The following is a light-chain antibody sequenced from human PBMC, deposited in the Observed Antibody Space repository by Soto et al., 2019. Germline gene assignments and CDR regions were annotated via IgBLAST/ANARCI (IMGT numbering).Light chain of an antibody. CDR2: GAS. V-gene: IGKV3-20*01. J-gene: IGKJ2*01. Sequence: EIVMAQSPATLSVSPGERATLSCRASQSVGSDLAWYQQKPGQAPRLLIFGASRRATGIPDRFSGSGSGTDFTLTISRLEPEDFAVYYCQQYATTTYTFGQGTKV. CDR1: QSVGSD. CDR3: QQYATTTYT.